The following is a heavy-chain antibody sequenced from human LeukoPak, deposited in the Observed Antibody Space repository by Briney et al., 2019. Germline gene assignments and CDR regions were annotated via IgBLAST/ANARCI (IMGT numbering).Heavy chain of an antibody. J-gene: IGHJ4*02. CDR1: GGSISSYC. D-gene: IGHD6-19*01. CDR3: ARGAYSSGWYYFDY. Sequence: SETLSLTCTVSGGSISSYCWSWVRQPPGKGLEWIGYIYYSGSTNYNPSLKSRVTISVDTPKNQFSLKLSSVTAADTAVYYCARGAYSSGWYYFDYWGQGTLVTVSS. CDR2: IYYSGST. V-gene: IGHV4-59*01.